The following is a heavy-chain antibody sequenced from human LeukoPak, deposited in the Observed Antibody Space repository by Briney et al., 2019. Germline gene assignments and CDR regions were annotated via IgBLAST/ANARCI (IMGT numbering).Heavy chain of an antibody. Sequence: PGGSLRLSCAASGFTFDDYAMHWVRQAPGKGLEWVSGISWNSGSIGYADSVKGRFTISRDNAKNSLYLQMNSLRAEDTALYYCAKDRRAVGATTHDAFDIWGQGTMVTVSS. D-gene: IGHD1-26*01. CDR3: AKDRRAVGATTHDAFDI. CDR2: ISWNSGSI. J-gene: IGHJ3*02. CDR1: GFTFDDYA. V-gene: IGHV3-9*01.